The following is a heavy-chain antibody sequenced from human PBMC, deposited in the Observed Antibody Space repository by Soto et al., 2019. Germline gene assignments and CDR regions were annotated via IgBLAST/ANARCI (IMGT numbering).Heavy chain of an antibody. Sequence: EVQLLESGGGLVQPGGSLRLSCAASGFTFSSYAMSWVRQAPGKGLEWVSTIGGSGSSTYYADSVKGRFTISRDNSKSTLSLQLNSLRAEDTAVYYCARHRRANWERDASDIWGQGTMVTVSS. V-gene: IGHV3-23*05. D-gene: IGHD1-26*01. CDR1: GFTFSSYA. CDR3: ARHRRANWERDASDI. CDR2: IGGSGSST. J-gene: IGHJ3*02.